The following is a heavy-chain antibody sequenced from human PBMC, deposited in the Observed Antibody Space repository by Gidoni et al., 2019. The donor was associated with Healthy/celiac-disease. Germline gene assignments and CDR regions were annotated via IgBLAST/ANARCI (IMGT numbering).Heavy chain of an antibody. Sequence: EVQLVESGGGLVQPGRSLRLSCAASGFTFDDYAMHWVRQAPGKGLEGVSGIRWNSGSIGYADSVKGRFTISRDNAKNSLYLQMNSLRAEDTALYYCAKATGPRRGELLGKGLFDYWGQGTLVTVSS. J-gene: IGHJ4*02. D-gene: IGHD3-10*01. CDR1: GFTFDDYA. V-gene: IGHV3-9*01. CDR2: IRWNSGSI. CDR3: AKATGPRRGELLGKGLFDY.